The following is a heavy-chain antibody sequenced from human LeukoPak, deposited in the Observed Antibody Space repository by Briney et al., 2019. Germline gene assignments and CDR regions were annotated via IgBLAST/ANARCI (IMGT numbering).Heavy chain of an antibody. CDR3: AKDRGMFLEGYLDY. Sequence: GGSLRLSGAASGFTFDDYGMSWVRQAPGKGLEWVSAISGSGGYTYYADSVKGRFTISRDNSKNTLYLQMNSLRAEDTAVYYCAKDRGMFLEGYLDYWGQGTLVTVSS. CDR2: ISGSGGYT. D-gene: IGHD3-10*01. J-gene: IGHJ4*02. V-gene: IGHV3-23*01. CDR1: GFTFDDYG.